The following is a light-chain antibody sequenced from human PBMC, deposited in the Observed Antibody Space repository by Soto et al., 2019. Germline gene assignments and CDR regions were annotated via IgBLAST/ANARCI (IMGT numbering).Light chain of an antibody. CDR1: QSVSSSY. CDR2: DAS. Sequence: EMVLTQSPGTLSLSPGERATLACRASQSVSSSYLAWYQQKPGQAPRLLIYDASSRATGIPDRFSGSGSGTDFTLTISRLEPADFAVDYCQQYGSSLYTFGQGTKLEIK. CDR3: QQYGSSLYT. J-gene: IGKJ2*01. V-gene: IGKV3-20*01.